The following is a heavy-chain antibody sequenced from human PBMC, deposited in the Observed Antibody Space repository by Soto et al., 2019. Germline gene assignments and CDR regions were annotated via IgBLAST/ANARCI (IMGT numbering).Heavy chain of an antibody. CDR3: ARVQRYSGSYRWFDP. Sequence: QVQLQESGPGLVKPSGTLSLTCTVSGGSIRDYYWSWIRQPAGKGLEWIGRIYDTGSVNYNPSLKSRVTRSVDTSQNQLSLKLGPVTAADTAVYYCARVQRYSGSYRWFDPWGQGTLVTVSS. J-gene: IGHJ5*02. V-gene: IGHV4-4*07. CDR2: IYDTGSV. D-gene: IGHD5-12*01. CDR1: GGSIRDYY.